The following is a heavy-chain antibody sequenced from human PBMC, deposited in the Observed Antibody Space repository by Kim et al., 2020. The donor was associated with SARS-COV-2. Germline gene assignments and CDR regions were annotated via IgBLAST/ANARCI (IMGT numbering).Heavy chain of an antibody. D-gene: IGHD3-10*01. CDR3: ARGLGTIDGSGSSDV. CDR2: INHRGSP. Sequence: SETLSLTCAVYGGSFSGYYWSWIRQPPGKGLEWIGEINHRGSPNYNPSLKSRVTISVDTSKNQFSLKLSSVTAADTAVYYCARGLGTIDGSGSSDVWGQGTTVTVSS. V-gene: IGHV4-34*01. CDR1: GGSFSGYY. J-gene: IGHJ6*02.